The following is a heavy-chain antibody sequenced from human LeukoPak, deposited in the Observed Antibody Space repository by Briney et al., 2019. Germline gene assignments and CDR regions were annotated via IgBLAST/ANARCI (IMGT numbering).Heavy chain of an antibody. CDR1: GLAFRNYW. CDR3: VTGCGGDCYGLDY. V-gene: IGHV3-74*01. J-gene: IGHJ4*02. D-gene: IGHD2-21*02. CDR2: SNSDGTRT. Sequence: GGSLRLSCVASGLAFRNYWMHWVRQAPGKGLVWVSYSNSDGTRTTYADSVKGRFTISRDNAKNTLYLEITSLRDEDTAVYYCVTGCGGDCYGLDYWGQGTLVTVSS.